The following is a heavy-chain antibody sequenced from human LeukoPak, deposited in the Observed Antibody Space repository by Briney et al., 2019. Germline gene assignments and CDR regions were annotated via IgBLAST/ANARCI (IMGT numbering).Heavy chain of an antibody. CDR2: IYYSGST. V-gene: IGHV4-59*08. CDR3: ARRATASPSFDY. Sequence: SETLSLTFTVSGGSISSYYWSWIRQPPGKGLEWIGYIYYSGSTNYNPSLKSRVTISVDASKNQFSLKLSSVTAADTAVYYCARRATASPSFDYWGQGTLVTVSS. J-gene: IGHJ4*02. CDR1: GGSISSYY. D-gene: IGHD2-21*02.